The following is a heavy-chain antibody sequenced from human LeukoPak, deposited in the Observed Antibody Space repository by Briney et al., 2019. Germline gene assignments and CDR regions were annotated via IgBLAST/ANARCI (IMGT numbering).Heavy chain of an antibody. D-gene: IGHD2-2*01. J-gene: IGHJ5*02. CDR3: ARDRVGVQVPAANTNRFDP. V-gene: IGHV3-30-3*01. CDR1: GFTFSSYA. Sequence: KPGGSLRLSCAASGFTFSSYAMHWVRQAPGKGLEWVAVISYDGSNKYYADSVKGRFTISRDNSKNTLYLQMNSLRAEDTAVYYCARDRVGVQVPAANTNRFDPWGQGTLVTVSS. CDR2: ISYDGSNK.